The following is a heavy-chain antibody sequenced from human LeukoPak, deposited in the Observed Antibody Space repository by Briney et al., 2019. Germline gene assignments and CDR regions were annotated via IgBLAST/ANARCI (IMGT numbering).Heavy chain of an antibody. D-gene: IGHD3-3*01. CDR3: AKTGGLYDFWSGKGPYYYYYMDV. CDR2: ISGSNNTT. CDR1: GSTFSDYY. V-gene: IGHV3-23*01. Sequence: PGGSLRLSCAASGSTFSDYYMSWVSQAPGKGLEWVSAISGSNNTTYYADSVKGRSTISRDNSKNTLYLQMNSLRAEDTAVHYCAKTGGLYDFWSGKGPYYYYYMDVWGKGTTVTVSS. J-gene: IGHJ6*03.